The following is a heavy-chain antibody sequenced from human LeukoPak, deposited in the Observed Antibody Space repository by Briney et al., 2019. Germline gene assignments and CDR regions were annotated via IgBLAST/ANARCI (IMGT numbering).Heavy chain of an antibody. V-gene: IGHV3-30-3*01. J-gene: IGHJ6*02. CDR1: GFTFSSYA. Sequence: PGGSLRLSCAASGFTFSSYAMHWVRQAPGKGLEWVAVISYDGSNKYYADSVKGRFTISRDNSKNTLYLQMNSLRAEDTAVYYCARIGHKRLYGYYYGMDVWGQGTTVTVSS. D-gene: IGHD2-21*01. CDR2: ISYDGSNK. CDR3: ARIGHKRLYGYYYGMDV.